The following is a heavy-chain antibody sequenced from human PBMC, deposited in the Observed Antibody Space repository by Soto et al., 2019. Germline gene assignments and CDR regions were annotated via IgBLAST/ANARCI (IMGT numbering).Heavy chain of an antibody. J-gene: IGHJ4*02. CDR3: ARRGSGIYYDY. CDR2: ISGSGGST. V-gene: IGHV3-23*01. CDR1: GFTFSSYA. Sequence: EVQLLESGGGLVQPGGSLRLSCAASGFTFSSYAMRWVRQAPGKGLEWVSAISGSGGSTYYADSVKGRFTISRDNSKNTLYLQMNSLRAEHTAVYYCARRGSGIYYDYWGQGTLVTVSS. D-gene: IGHD1-26*01.